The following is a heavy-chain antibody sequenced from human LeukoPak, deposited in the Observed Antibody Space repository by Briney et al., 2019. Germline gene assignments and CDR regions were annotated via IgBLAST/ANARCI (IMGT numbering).Heavy chain of an antibody. CDR2: INPSGGST. CDR3: ASPLGWDREGGDY. J-gene: IGHJ4*02. CDR1: GYTFTSYY. V-gene: IGHV1-46*01. Sequence: GASVKVSCKASGYTFTSYYMHWVRQAPGQGLEWMGIINPSGGSTSYAQKFRGRVTMTRDTSTSTVYMELSSLRSEDTAVYYCASPLGWDREGGDYWGQGTLVTVSS. D-gene: IGHD1-26*01.